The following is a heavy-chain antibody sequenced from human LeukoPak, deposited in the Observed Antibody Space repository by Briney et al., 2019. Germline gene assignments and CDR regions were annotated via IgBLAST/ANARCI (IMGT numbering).Heavy chain of an antibody. Sequence: PGGSLRLSCATSGFIFNNYDPHWVRQAPGKGLEWLATISRDGKRQFYADSVKGRFTISRDDSRNTLYLQMSSLRPEDTAVYYCARDRLNRAYCGNDCYSAAFDYWGQGTLVTVSS. V-gene: IGHV3-30*03. D-gene: IGHD2-21*02. CDR3: ARDRLNRAYCGNDCYSAAFDY. CDR1: GFIFNNYD. J-gene: IGHJ4*02. CDR2: ISRDGKRQ.